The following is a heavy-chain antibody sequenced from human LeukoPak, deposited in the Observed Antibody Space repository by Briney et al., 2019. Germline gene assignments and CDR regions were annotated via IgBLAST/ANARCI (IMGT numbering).Heavy chain of an antibody. CDR1: GFTFSSYE. V-gene: IGHV3-23*01. CDR3: AKRLGSGFDY. J-gene: IGHJ4*02. Sequence: GWSLRLSCAASGFTFSSYEMNWVRQAPGKRLEWVSGISGSGDSTYYADSVKGRFTISRDNSKNTLYLQMNSLRAEDTAVYYCAKRLGSGFDYWGQGTLVTVSS. CDR2: ISGSGDST. D-gene: IGHD2-15*01.